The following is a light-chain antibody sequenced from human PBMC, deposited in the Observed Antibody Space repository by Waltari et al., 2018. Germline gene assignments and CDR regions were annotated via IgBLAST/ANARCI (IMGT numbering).Light chain of an antibody. CDR2: WAS. V-gene: IGKV4-1*01. J-gene: IGKJ2*01. Sequence: DIVMTQSPDSLAVPLGERATITCKSSQSVLYSSNNKNYLAWYQQKPGQPPKLLIYWASIRESGVPDRFSGSGSGTDVTLTISSLQAEDVAVYYCQQYYSTPLTFGQGTKLEIK. CDR1: QSVLYSSNNKNY. CDR3: QQYYSTPLT.